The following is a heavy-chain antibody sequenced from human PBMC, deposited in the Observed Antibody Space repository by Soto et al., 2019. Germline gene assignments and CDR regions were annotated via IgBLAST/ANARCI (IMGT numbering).Heavy chain of an antibody. V-gene: IGHV1-18*01. D-gene: IGHD1-26*01. Sequence: ASVKVSCKASGYTFTSYGISWVRQAPGQGLEWMGWISAYNGNTNYAQKLQGRVTMTTDNSKNTLYLQMNSLRAEDTAVYYCAKDPIGGGSGSSPYYFDYWGQGTLVTVSS. CDR3: AKDPIGGGSGSSPYYFDY. J-gene: IGHJ4*02. CDR2: ISAYNGNT. CDR1: GYTFTSYG.